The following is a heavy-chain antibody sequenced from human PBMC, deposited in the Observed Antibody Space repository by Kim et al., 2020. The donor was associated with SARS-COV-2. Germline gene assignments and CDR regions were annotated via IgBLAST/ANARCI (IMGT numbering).Heavy chain of an antibody. CDR1: GFTFSSYG. V-gene: IGHV3-30*18. CDR2: ISYDGSNK. Sequence: GGSLRLSCAASGFTFSSYGMHWVRQAPGKGLEWVAVISYDGSNKYYADSVKGRFTISRDNSKNTLYLQMNSLRAEDTAVYYCAKDLSLVGLWFGESNYGMDVWGQGTTVTVSS. D-gene: IGHD3-10*01. CDR3: AKDLSLVGLWFGESNYGMDV. J-gene: IGHJ6*02.